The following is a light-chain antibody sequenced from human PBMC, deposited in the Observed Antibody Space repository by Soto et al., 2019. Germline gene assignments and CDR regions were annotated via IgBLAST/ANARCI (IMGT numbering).Light chain of an antibody. Sequence: DIQMTQSPSTLSASVGDRVTITCRASQSISSWLAWYQQKPGKAPKLLIYKASTLKSGVPSRFSGSGSGTEFTLTISSLQPDDFSNYYCQQYSSYWTFGQGTKVEIK. V-gene: IGKV1-5*03. CDR3: QQYSSYWT. CDR1: QSISSW. J-gene: IGKJ1*01. CDR2: KAS.